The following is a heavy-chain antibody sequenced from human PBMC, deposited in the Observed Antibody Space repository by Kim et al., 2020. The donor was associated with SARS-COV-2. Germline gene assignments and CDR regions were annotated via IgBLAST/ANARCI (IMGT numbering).Heavy chain of an antibody. J-gene: IGHJ4*02. D-gene: IGHD2-2*01. V-gene: IGHV3-30*18. Sequence: GGPLRLSCAASGFTFSSYGMHWVRQAPGKGLEWVAVISYDGSNKYYADSVKGRFTISRDNSKNTLYLQMNSLRAEDTAVYYCANPPTERYCSSTSCHFDYWGQGTLVTVSS. CDR3: ANPPTERYCSSTSCHFDY. CDR2: ISYDGSNK. CDR1: GFTFSSYG.